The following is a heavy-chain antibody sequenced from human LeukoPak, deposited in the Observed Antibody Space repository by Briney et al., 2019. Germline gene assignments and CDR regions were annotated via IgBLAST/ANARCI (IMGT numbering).Heavy chain of an antibody. CDR1: GFTVSSNY. CDR3: ARGGSSGYNYNAFDI. V-gene: IGHV3-11*04. J-gene: IGHJ3*02. Sequence: GGSLRLSCAASGFTVSSNYMSWVRQAPGKGLEWVSYISISGTTMLYADSVKGRFTISRDNSRTSLYLQMNSLRGEDTAVYYCARGGSSGYNYNAFDIWGLGTMVTVSS. D-gene: IGHD3-22*01. CDR2: ISISGTTM.